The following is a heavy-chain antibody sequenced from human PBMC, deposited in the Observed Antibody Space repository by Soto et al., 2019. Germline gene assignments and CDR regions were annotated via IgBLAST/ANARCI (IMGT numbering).Heavy chain of an antibody. J-gene: IGHJ6*02. V-gene: IGHV1-69*06. D-gene: IGHD3-3*01. CDR1: GGTFSSYA. CDR2: IIPIFGTA. CDR3: ARDPRSVARSEWYGMDV. Sequence: QVQLVQSGAEVKKPGSSVKVSCKASGGTFSSYAISWVRQAPGQGLEWMGGIIPIFGTANYAQKFQGRVTITADKSTSTAYMELSSLRSEDTAVYYCARDPRSVARSEWYGMDVWGQGTTVTVSS.